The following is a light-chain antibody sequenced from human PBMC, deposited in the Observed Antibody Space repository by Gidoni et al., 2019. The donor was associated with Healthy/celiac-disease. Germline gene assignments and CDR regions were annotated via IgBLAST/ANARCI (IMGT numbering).Light chain of an antibody. J-gene: IGKJ2*01. CDR1: QSISSY. Sequence: DIHITQSPSSLSASVGDRVTITCRASQSISSYLNWYQQKPGKAPKLLIYAASSLQSGVPSRFSGSGSGTDFTITISSLQPEDFATYYCKQSYSTPGTFGQGTKLEIK. CDR2: AAS. V-gene: IGKV1-39*01. CDR3: KQSYSTPGT.